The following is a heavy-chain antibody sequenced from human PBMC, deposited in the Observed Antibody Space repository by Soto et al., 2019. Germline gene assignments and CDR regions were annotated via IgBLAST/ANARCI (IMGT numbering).Heavy chain of an antibody. J-gene: IGHJ4*02. V-gene: IGHV6-1*01. CDR2: TYYRSQWRN. Sequence: QVQLQQSGPGLVKPSQTLSLTCAISGDSVSSNSAAWNWIRQSPSRGLEWLGRTYYRSQWRNDYALSVRSRITVNPDTSKNQFSLQLQSVTPEDTAVYYCPRGDGHTPGTYYFDYWGQGTPVSVSS. D-gene: IGHD6-13*01. CDR3: PRGDGHTPGTYYFDY. CDR1: GDSVSSNSAA.